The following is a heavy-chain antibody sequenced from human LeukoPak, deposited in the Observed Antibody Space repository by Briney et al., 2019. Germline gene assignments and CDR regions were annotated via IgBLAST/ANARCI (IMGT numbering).Heavy chain of an antibody. Sequence: PGRSLRLSCAASGFTFDDYAMHWVRQAPGKGLEWVSGISWNSGSIGYADSVKGRFTISRDNAKNSLYLRMNSLRAEDTALYYCAKGRVGIAAAGTDYWGQGTLVTVSS. D-gene: IGHD6-13*01. CDR1: GFTFDDYA. CDR2: ISWNSGSI. J-gene: IGHJ4*02. CDR3: AKGRVGIAAAGTDY. V-gene: IGHV3-9*01.